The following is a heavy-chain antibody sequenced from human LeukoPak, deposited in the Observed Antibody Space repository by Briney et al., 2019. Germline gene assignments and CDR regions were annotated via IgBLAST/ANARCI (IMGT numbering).Heavy chain of an antibody. V-gene: IGHV3-21*01. J-gene: IGHJ3*02. D-gene: IGHD1-7*01. Sequence: GGSLRLSCAASGFTFSSYSMNWVRQAPGKGPEWVSSINGESTFKVYADSVKGRFTISRDNAKNSLYLQMDSLRAEDTAVYYCAKYQTGTWTSYDSSDIWGQGTLVTVSS. CDR1: GFTFSSYS. CDR2: INGESTFK. CDR3: AKYQTGTWTSYDSSDI.